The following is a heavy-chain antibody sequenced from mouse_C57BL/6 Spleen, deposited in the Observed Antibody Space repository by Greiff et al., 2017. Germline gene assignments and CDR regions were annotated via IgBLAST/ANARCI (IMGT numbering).Heavy chain of an antibody. D-gene: IGHD1-1*01. J-gene: IGHJ4*01. V-gene: IGHV1-9*01. CDR3: ARKEGGSGVCYYAMDY. CDR2: ILPGSGST. Sequence: VQGVESGAELMKPGASVKLSCKATGYTFTGYWIEWVKQRPGHGLEWIGEILPGSGSTNYNEKFKGKATFTADTSSNTAYMQLGSLTTEDSAIYYCARKEGGSGVCYYAMDYWGQGTSVTVSS. CDR1: GYTFTGYW.